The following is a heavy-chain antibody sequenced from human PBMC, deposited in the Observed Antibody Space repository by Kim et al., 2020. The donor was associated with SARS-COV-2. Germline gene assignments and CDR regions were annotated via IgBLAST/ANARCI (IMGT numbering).Heavy chain of an antibody. CDR1: GGTFSSYA. Sequence: SVKVSCKASGGTFSSYAISWVRQAPGQGLEWMGGIIPIFGTANYAQKFQGRVTITADESTSTAYLELSSLRYEDTAVYYCASASEVIMYGMDVWGQGATVTVS. CDR3: ASASEVIMYGMDV. J-gene: IGHJ6*02. CDR2: IIPIFGTA. V-gene: IGHV1-69*13. D-gene: IGHD3-3*01.